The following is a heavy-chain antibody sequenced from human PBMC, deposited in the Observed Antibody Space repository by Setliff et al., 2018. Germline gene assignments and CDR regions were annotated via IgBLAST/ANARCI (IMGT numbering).Heavy chain of an antibody. CDR2: IKEDGTER. V-gene: IGHV3-7*01. CDR3: ARYSSGWFFDY. Sequence: PGGSLRLSCGVTGFALSSSWMSWVRQAPGKGLEWVANIKEDGTERNYVDSVKGRFIISRDNARNSLFLQLTSLRAEDTAVYYCARYSSGWFFDYWGQGTPVTVS. CDR1: GFALSSSW. J-gene: IGHJ4*02. D-gene: IGHD6-19*01.